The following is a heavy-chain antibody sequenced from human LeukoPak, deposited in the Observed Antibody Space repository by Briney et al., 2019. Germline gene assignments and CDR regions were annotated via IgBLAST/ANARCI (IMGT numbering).Heavy chain of an antibody. V-gene: IGHV3-23*01. Sequence: GGSLRLSCAASGFTFNSYAMSWVRQALGKGLEWVSAISGSDGSTYYADSVKGRFTISRGNSKNTLYLQMNSLRAEDTAVYYCAKPSLAAAGNLWVSGGNWFDSWGQGTLVTVSS. J-gene: IGHJ5*01. CDR3: AKPSLAAAGNLWVSGGNWFDS. CDR2: ISGSDGST. CDR1: GFTFNSYA. D-gene: IGHD6-13*01.